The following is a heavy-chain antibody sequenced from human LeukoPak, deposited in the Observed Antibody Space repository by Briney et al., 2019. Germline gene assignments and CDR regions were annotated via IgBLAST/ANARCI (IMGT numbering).Heavy chain of an antibody. J-gene: IGHJ4*02. D-gene: IGHD3-22*01. Sequence: GGSLRLSCAVSGFTFSSYWMHWARQAPGKGLVWVSRINSDGSSTSYADSVKGRFTISRDNAKNTLYLQMNSLRAEDTAVYYCARGLAYYYDSSGYYPLRYWGQGTLVTVSS. CDR1: GFTFSSYW. CDR3: ARGLAYYYDSSGYYPLRY. CDR2: INSDGSST. V-gene: IGHV3-74*01.